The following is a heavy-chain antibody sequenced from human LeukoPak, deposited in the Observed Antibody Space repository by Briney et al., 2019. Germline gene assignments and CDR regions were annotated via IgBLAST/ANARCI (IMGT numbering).Heavy chain of an antibody. D-gene: IGHD2-21*02. CDR1: GFPFSNYW. Sequence: GGSLRLSCAASGFPFSNYWMTWVRQVPGRGLEWVASISDGGSEIHYVESVQGRFTISRDNAKNSLYLQMNSLRAEDTAVYYCARLAVCGGDCFSGGVDFDYWGQGTLVTVSS. CDR2: ISDGGSEI. CDR3: ARLAVCGGDCFSGGVDFDY. J-gene: IGHJ4*02. V-gene: IGHV3-7*05.